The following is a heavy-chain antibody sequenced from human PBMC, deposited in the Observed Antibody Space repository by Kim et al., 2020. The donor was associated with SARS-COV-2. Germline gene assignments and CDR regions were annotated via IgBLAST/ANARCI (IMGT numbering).Heavy chain of an antibody. D-gene: IGHD1-20*01. J-gene: IGHJ4*02. CDR3: ATAGISGTSASHY. Sequence: GGSLILSCAASGFTVSSNYMIWVRQAPGKGLEWVSVIYSGGDSTYYADSVKGRFTISRDNSKNTLYLQMNSLRAEDTAVYYCATAGISGTSASHYWGRGTLVTVSS. V-gene: IGHV3-53*01. CDR1: GFTVSSNY. CDR2: IYSGGDST.